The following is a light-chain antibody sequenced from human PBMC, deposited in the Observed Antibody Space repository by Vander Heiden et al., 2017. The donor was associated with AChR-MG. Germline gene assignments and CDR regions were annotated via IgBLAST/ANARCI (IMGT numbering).Light chain of an antibody. CDR3: SSYTTSSTYV. CDR1: SSDVGGYNY. Sequence: SALTPPPSVSGSPCQSITISCTGTSSDVGGYNYVSWYQQHPGKAPKLMIYDVSKRPSGISNRFSGSKSGNTASLTISGLQTDDEADYYCSSYTTSSTYVFGPGTEVSVL. V-gene: IGLV2-14*01. J-gene: IGLJ1*01. CDR2: DVS.